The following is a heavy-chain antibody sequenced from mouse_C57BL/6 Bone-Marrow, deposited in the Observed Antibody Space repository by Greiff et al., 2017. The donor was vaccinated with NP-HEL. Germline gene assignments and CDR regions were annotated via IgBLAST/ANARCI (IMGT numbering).Heavy chain of an antibody. CDR2: INPYNGGT. CDR1: GYTFTDYY. D-gene: IGHD2-1*01. Sequence: VQLKQSGPVLVKPGASVKMSCKASGYTFTDYYMNWVKQSHGKSLEWIGVINPYNGGTSYNQKFKGKATLTVDKSSSTAYMELNSLTSEDSAVYYCAREDGNYGYFDYWGQGTTLTVSS. V-gene: IGHV1-19*01. CDR3: AREDGNYGYFDY. J-gene: IGHJ2*01.